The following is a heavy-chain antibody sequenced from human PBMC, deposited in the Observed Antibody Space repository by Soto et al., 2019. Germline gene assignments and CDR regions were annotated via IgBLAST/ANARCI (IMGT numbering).Heavy chain of an antibody. Sequence: GGSLRLSCAASGFTFDDYAMHWVRQAPGKGLEWVSGISWNSGSIGYADSVKGRFTISRDNAKNSLYLQMNSLRAEDTALYYCARARPDYDILTGPSHFDYWGQGTLVTVSS. CDR2: ISWNSGSI. CDR1: GFTFDDYA. V-gene: IGHV3-9*01. D-gene: IGHD3-9*01. J-gene: IGHJ4*02. CDR3: ARARPDYDILTGPSHFDY.